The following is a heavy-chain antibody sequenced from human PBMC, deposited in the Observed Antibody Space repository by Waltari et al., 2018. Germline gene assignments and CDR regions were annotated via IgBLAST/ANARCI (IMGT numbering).Heavy chain of an antibody. J-gene: IGHJ2*01. CDR2: ISGSGGST. V-gene: IGHV3-23*04. Sequence: EVQLVESGGGLVQPGGSLRLSCAASGFTFSSYDMSWVRQAPGTGLEWVSAISGSGGSTYYADAVKGRFTISRDNSKNTLYLQMNSLRAEDTAVYYCAKVQNLDIVVVPADPGDWYFDLWGRGTLVTVSS. CDR1: GFTFSSYD. D-gene: IGHD2-2*01. CDR3: AKVQNLDIVVVPADPGDWYFDL.